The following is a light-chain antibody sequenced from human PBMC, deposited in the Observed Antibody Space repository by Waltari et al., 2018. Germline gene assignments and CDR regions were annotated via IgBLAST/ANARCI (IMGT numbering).Light chain of an antibody. V-gene: IGKV3-15*01. Sequence: EIVMTQSPATLSVSPGERATLSCRASQSISRYLAWYQQKPGQAPRLLIYGASTRATGIPARFSGSGSGTEFTLTISSLQSEDLAVYSCQHYNNWPPYTFGQGTKLEIK. CDR1: QSISRY. J-gene: IGKJ2*01. CDR3: QHYNNWPPYT. CDR2: GAS.